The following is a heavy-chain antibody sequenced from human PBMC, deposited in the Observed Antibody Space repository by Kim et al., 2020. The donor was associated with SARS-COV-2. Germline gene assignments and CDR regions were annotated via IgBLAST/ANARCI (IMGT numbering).Heavy chain of an antibody. D-gene: IGHD1-1*01. J-gene: IGHJ5*02. CDR2: IWYDGVTQ. CDR3: ARAVTDNSDWCDP. V-gene: IGHV3-33*01. CDR1: GFSFSNYA. Sequence: GGSLRLSCAASGFSFSNYAMHWVRQVPGKGLEWMAIIWYDGVTQFYADSVKGRFTISRDNFKNTVDLQMNSLRAEDTAIYHCARAVTDNSDWCDPWGQGTLVTVSS.